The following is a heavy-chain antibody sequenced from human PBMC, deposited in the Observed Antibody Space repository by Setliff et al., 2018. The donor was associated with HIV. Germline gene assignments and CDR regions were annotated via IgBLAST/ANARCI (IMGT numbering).Heavy chain of an antibody. J-gene: IGHJ3*02. CDR2: ISSSSSYI. V-gene: IGHV3-21*01. D-gene: IGHD2-21*02. CDR3: ARESPKGTSGDSVLWRDGAFDI. CDR1: GFTFSSYS. Sequence: PGGSLRLSCAASGFTFSSYSMNWVRQAPGKGLEWVSSISSSSSYIYYADSVKGRFTISRDNAKNSLYLQMNSLRAEDTAVYYCARESPKGTSGDSVLWRDGAFDIWGQGTMVTVSS.